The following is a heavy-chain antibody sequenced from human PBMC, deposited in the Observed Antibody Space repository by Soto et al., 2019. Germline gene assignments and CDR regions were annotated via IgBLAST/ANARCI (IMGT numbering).Heavy chain of an antibody. D-gene: IGHD4-4*01. CDR2: IIPIFGTA. V-gene: IGHV1-69*12. J-gene: IGHJ6*02. CDR1: GGTFSSYA. CDR3: ARVRDDNYHDAHGMDV. Sequence: QVQLVQSGAEVKKPGSSVKVSCKASGGTFSSYAISWVRQAPGQGLEWMGGIIPIFGTANYAQKFQGRVTLTADDSTTTASMELSSLRSEDTAVYYCARVRDDNYHDAHGMDVWGQGTTVTVSS.